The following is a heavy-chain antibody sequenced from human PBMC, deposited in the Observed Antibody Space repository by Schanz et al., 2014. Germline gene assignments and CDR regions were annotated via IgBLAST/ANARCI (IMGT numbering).Heavy chain of an antibody. D-gene: IGHD2-8*01. CDR1: GFSFSDYG. CDR2: ISYHGSER. Sequence: QVQLVESGGGVVQPGRSLRLSCAGSGFSFSDYGMHWVRQAPGRGLEWVAVISYHGSERYYADSVKGRFTISRDNSKNTLYLQMNSLRAEDTAVYFCAREYASTWFESNVMAGRIDNWGQGTLVTVYS. CDR3: AREYASTWFESNVMAGRIDN. J-gene: IGHJ4*02. V-gene: IGHV3-30*03.